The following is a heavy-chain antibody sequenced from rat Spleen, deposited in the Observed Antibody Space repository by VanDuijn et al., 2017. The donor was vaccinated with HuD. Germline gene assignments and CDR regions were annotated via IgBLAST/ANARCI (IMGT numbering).Heavy chain of an antibody. J-gene: IGHJ2*01. Sequence: QVQLKESGPGLVQPSQTLSLTCTVSGFSLISYAVNWVRQPPGKGLEWMGVMWSGGSTAYNSALKSRLSINRDTSKSQVFLKMNNLQTEDTAMYCWASQYYYDGYYRDYWGQGVMVTVSS. CDR3: ASQYYYDGYYRDY. CDR2: MWSGGST. D-gene: IGHD1-12*03. CDR1: GFSLISYA. V-gene: IGHV2-15*01.